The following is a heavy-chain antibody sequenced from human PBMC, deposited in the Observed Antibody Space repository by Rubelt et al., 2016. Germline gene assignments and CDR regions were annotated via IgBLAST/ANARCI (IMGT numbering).Heavy chain of an antibody. J-gene: IGHJ4*02. Sequence: EVQLLESGGGLVQPGGSPRLSCVASGFTFSIYAMNWVRQAPGKGLEWVSYISRSSNYIYYADSVQGRFTISRDNAKNTLTLQMNSLSAEDTAVYYCARVACSSTCLVDYWGQGTLVTVSS. CDR3: ARVACSSTCLVDY. CDR2: ISRSSNYI. D-gene: IGHD2-2*01. CDR1: GFTFSIYA. V-gene: IGHV3-21*01.